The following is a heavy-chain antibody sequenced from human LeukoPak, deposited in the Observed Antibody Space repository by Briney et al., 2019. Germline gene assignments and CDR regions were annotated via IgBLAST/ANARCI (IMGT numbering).Heavy chain of an antibody. D-gene: IGHD4-23*01. J-gene: IGHJ3*02. CDR1: GGSISSFY. Sequence: PSETLSLTCTVSGGSISSFYWSWIRQPAGKGLEWIGRIYISGNTNYNPSLKSRVTMSVDTSKNQFSLNLSSVTAADTAVYYCARVTTVVTPAAFDIWGQGTMVTVSS. CDR2: IYISGNT. CDR3: ARVTTVVTPAAFDI. V-gene: IGHV4-4*07.